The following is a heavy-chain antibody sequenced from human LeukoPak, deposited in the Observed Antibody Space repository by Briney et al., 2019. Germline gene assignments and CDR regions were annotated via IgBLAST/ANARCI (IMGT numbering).Heavy chain of an antibody. Sequence: ASVKVSCKASGGTFSSYAISWVRQAPGQGLEWMGGIIPIFGTANYAQKFQGRVTITTDESTSTAYMELSSLRSEDTAVYYCASTGTLYYYYYMDVWGKGTTVTVSS. J-gene: IGHJ6*03. CDR3: ASTGTLYYYYYMDV. CDR1: GGTFSSYA. D-gene: IGHD1-1*01. V-gene: IGHV1-69*05. CDR2: IIPIFGTA.